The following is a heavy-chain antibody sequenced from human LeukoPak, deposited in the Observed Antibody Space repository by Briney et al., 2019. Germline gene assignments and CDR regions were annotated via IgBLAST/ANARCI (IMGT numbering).Heavy chain of an antibody. D-gene: IGHD3-3*01. CDR1: GFTFSSYN. Sequence: GGSLRLSCAASGFTFSSYNMNWVRQAPGKGLEWVSSISSSSSYIYYADSVKGRFTISRDNAKNSLYLQMNSLRAEDTAVYYCAKDSVLRFLEWSTYNWFDPWGQGTLVTVSS. CDR3: AKDSVLRFLEWSTYNWFDP. CDR2: ISSSSSYI. V-gene: IGHV3-21*04. J-gene: IGHJ5*02.